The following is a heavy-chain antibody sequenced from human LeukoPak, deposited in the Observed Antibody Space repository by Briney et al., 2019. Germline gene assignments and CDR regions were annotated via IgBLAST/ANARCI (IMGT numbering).Heavy chain of an antibody. CDR3: ASLSLRWADY. J-gene: IGHJ4*02. CDR2: IRYDGSNK. D-gene: IGHD4-23*01. V-gene: IGHV3-30*02. Sequence: GGSLRLSCAASGFTFSSYSMNWVRQAPGKGLEWVAFIRYDGSNKYYADSVKGRFTISRDNSKNTLYLQMNSLRAEDTAVYYCASLSLRWADYWGQGTLVTVSS. CDR1: GFTFSSYS.